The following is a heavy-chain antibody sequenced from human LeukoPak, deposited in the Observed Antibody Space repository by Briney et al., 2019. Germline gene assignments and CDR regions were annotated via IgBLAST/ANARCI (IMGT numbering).Heavy chain of an antibody. CDR1: GFTFSSYS. V-gene: IGHV3-21*01. CDR2: ISSSSSYI. J-gene: IGHJ5*02. D-gene: IGHD2-8*01. CDR3: ARDKLYYGQFDT. Sequence: GGSLRLSCAASGFTFSSYSMNWVRQAPGQGLEWVSSISSSSSYIYYADSVKGRFTTSRDNAKNSLYLQMNSLRAEDTAVYYCARDKLYYGQFDTWGQGTLVTVSS.